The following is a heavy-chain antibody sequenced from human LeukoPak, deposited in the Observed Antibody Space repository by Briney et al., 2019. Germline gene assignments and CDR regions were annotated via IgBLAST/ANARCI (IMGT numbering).Heavy chain of an antibody. CDR2: INPNTGDT. Sequence: ASVKVSCKASGYTFTSYDINWVRQAPGQGLERMGWINPNTGDTNFAQKFQGRVAMTRDTSLSTAYMDLSRLTSDDTAVYYCARDWPGISLHFDLWGRGTLITVSS. J-gene: IGHJ2*01. CDR3: ARDWPGISLHFDL. D-gene: IGHD2-15*01. CDR1: GYTFTSYD. V-gene: IGHV1-2*02.